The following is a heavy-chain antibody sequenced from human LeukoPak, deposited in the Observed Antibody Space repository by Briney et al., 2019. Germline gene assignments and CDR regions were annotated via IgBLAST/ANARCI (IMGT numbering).Heavy chain of an antibody. Sequence: SETLSLTCAVYGGSFSGYYWSWIRQPPGKGLEWIGEINHSESTNYNPSLKSRVTISVDTSKNQFSLKLSSVTAADTAVYYCARGGLGYCSGGSCYRLGYWGQGTLVTVSS. CDR3: ARGGLGYCSGGSCYRLGY. CDR2: INHSEST. D-gene: IGHD2-15*01. J-gene: IGHJ4*02. CDR1: GGSFSGYY. V-gene: IGHV4-34*01.